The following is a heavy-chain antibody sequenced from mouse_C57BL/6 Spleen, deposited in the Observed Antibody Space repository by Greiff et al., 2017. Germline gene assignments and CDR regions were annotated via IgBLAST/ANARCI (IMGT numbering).Heavy chain of an antibody. Sequence: QVQLQQPGAELVRPGSSVKLSCKASGYTFTSYWMDWVKQRPGQGLEWIGNIYPSDSETHYNQKFKDKATLTVDKSSSTAYMQLKSLTFEDYAVYYCDRARHDYGSNYYAMDYWGKGTSVTVSS. D-gene: IGHD1-1*01. CDR3: DRARHDYGSNYYAMDY. CDR1: GYTFTSYW. CDR2: IYPSDSET. J-gene: IGHJ4*01. V-gene: IGHV1-61*01.